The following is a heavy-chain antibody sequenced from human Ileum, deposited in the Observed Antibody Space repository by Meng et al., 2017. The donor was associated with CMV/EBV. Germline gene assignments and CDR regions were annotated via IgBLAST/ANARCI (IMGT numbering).Heavy chain of an antibody. J-gene: IGHJ6*02. CDR1: GFSLSTPGMR. V-gene: IGHV2-70D*14. Sequence: SGPTLVKPTETLTLTCTFSGFSLSTPGMRVSWIRQPAGKALEWLARIDWDDGKFYSTSLKTRLSISKDSAKNQVVLTMTKMDPVDTATYYCLRGMDVWSQGTTVTVSS. CDR3: LRGMDV. CDR2: IDWDDGK.